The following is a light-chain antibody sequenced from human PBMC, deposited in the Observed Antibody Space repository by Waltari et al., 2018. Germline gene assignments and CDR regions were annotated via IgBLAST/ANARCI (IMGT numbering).Light chain of an antibody. Sequence: SSDLTQDPAVSVALGQTVRITCQGDSLRRSFASWYQQRPGQAPILVISDKNSRPSAIPGCFSGSSSGNTASLTIASTQAEDEADYYCSSRDNFNRHAVLFGGGTKLTVL. CDR2: DKN. CDR1: SLRRSF. J-gene: IGLJ3*02. CDR3: SSRDNFNRHAVL. V-gene: IGLV3-19*01.